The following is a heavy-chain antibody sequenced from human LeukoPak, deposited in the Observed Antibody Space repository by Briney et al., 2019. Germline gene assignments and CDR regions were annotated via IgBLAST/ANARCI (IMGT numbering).Heavy chain of an antibody. Sequence: ASVKVSCKASGYTFTGYYMHWVRQAPGQGLEWMGWINPNCGGTNYAQKLQGRVTMTRDTSISTAYMELSRLRSDDTAVYYCARYIVVVPAALDWFDPWGQGTLVTVS. CDR3: ARYIVVVPAALDWFDP. CDR1: GYTFTGYY. J-gene: IGHJ5*02. V-gene: IGHV1-2*02. D-gene: IGHD2-2*01. CDR2: INPNCGGT.